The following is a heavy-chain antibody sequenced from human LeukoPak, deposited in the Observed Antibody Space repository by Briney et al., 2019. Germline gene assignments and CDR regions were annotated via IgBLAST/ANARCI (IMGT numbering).Heavy chain of an antibody. CDR3: ARMDYYGSGSGNYYYYGMDV. CDR2: INPNSGGT. V-gene: IGHV1-2*02. D-gene: IGHD3-10*01. J-gene: IGHJ6*02. Sequence: ASVKVSCKASGYTFTGYFMHWVRQAPGQGLEWMGWINPNSGGTDYAQKFQGRVTMTRDTSISTAYMELSRLRSDDTAVYYCARMDYYGSGSGNYYYYGMDVWGQGTTVTVSS. CDR1: GYTFTGYF.